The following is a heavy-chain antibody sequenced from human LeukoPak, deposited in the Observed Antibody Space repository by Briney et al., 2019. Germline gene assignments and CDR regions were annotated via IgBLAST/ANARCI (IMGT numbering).Heavy chain of an antibody. D-gene: IGHD3-16*01. CDR3: ARDWGKGDY. CDR1: GFTFSSYG. CDR2: IWYDGSNK. V-gene: IGHV3-33*01. Sequence: PGGSLRLSCAASGFTFSSYGMHWVRQAPGKGLEWVSLIWYDGSNKYYADSVKGRFTISRDNSKNTLYLQMNSLRAEDTAVYYCARDWGKGDYWGQGTLVTVPS. J-gene: IGHJ4*02.